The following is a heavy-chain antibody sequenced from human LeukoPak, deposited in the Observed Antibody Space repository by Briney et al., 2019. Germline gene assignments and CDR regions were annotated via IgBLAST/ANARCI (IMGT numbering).Heavy chain of an antibody. V-gene: IGHV4-28*01. CDR2: IHYSGIT. Sequence: KPSETLSLTCAVSGYSISSDNWWGWIRQPPGQGLEWIGYIHYSGITYYSPSLKSRVTLSVDTSKNQFSLRLSSVTAVDTAVYYCARKPNAVYWFDPWGQGTLVTVSS. J-gene: IGHJ5*02. CDR1: GYSISSDNW. D-gene: IGHD4/OR15-4a*01. CDR3: ARKPNAVYWFDP.